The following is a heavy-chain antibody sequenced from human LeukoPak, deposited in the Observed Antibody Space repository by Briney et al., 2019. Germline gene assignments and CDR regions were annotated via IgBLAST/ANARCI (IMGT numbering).Heavy chain of an antibody. Sequence: PGGSLRLSCAASGFTFSSYAMSWVRQAPGKGLEWVSAISGSGGSTYYADSVKGRCTISRDNSKNTLYLQMNSLRAEDTAVYYCAKDEGYCSSTSCLDFDYWGQGTLVTVSS. D-gene: IGHD2-2*01. CDR1: GFTFSSYA. CDR2: ISGSGGST. V-gene: IGHV3-23*01. CDR3: AKDEGYCSSTSCLDFDY. J-gene: IGHJ4*02.